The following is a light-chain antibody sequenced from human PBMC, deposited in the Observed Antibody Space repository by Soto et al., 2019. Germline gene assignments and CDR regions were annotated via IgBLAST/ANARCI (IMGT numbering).Light chain of an antibody. Sequence: EIQMTQSPSPLSASVGDRVTTTCRASQSISTWVAWCQQRPGKAPKVLIYDASNLQSGVPSRFSGSGSGTEFTLTISSLQPDDFATYFCQQYNEYLYTFGQGTNLEFK. V-gene: IGKV1-5*01. CDR3: QQYNEYLYT. J-gene: IGKJ2*01. CDR2: DAS. CDR1: QSISTW.